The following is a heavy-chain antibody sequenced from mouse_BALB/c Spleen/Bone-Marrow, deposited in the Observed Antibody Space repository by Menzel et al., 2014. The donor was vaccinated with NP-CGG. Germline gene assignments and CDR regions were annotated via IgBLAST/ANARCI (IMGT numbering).Heavy chain of an antibody. CDR2: IRNKANGYTT. CDR3: ARDKGRVFFDY. J-gene: IGHJ2*01. Sequence: LVESGGGLVQPGGSLRLSCATSGFTFTDYYMNWVRQPPGKALEWLGFIRNKANGYTTEYSASVKSRFTISRDNSQNILYLQMNTLRVDDSATYYGARDKGRVFFDYWGQGTTLTVSS. CDR1: GFTFTDYY. V-gene: IGHV7-3*02.